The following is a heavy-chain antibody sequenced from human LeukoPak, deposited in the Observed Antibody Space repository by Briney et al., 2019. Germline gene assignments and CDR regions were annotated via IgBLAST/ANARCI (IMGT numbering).Heavy chain of an antibody. V-gene: IGHV4-4*07. CDR1: GGSISSYY. CDR3: ASSVLGGGYEGGQAFDY. Sequence: SETLSLTCTVFGGSISSYYWSWIRQPAGKGLEWIGRIYTSGSTNYNPSLKSRVTMSVDTSKNQFSLKLSSVTAADTAVYYCASSVLGGGYEGGQAFDYWGQGTLVTVSS. D-gene: IGHD1-26*01. CDR2: IYTSGST. J-gene: IGHJ4*02.